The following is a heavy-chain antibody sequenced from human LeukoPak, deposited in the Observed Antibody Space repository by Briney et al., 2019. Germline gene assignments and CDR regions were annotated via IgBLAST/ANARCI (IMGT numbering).Heavy chain of an antibody. CDR2: ISAYNGNT. CDR1: GYTFTHYG. CDR3: ARDRDGIAVAGRY. J-gene: IGHJ4*02. V-gene: IGHV1-18*01. Sequence: ASVKVSCKTSGYTFTHYGVSWVRQAPGQGLERMGWISAYNGNTNYAQKLQGRVTMTTDTSTRTAYMELRSLRSDDTAVYYCARDRDGIAVAGRYWGQGTLVTVSS. D-gene: IGHD6-19*01.